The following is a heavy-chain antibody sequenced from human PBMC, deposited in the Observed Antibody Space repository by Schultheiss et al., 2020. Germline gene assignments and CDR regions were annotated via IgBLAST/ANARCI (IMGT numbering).Heavy chain of an antibody. Sequence: SDTLSLTCTVSGGSISSYYWSWIRQPPGKGLEWIGYIYYSGITNYNPSLKSRVTISVDTSKNQFSLKLSSATAADTAIYYCARHPTGTFYFDPWGQGALVTVSS. J-gene: IGHJ5*02. CDR1: GGSISSYY. CDR2: IYYSGIT. D-gene: IGHD1-1*01. CDR3: ARHPTGTFYFDP. V-gene: IGHV4-59*08.